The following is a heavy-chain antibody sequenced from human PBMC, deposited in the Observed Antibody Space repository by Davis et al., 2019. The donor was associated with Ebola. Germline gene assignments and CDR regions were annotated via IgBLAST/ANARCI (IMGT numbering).Heavy chain of an antibody. CDR2: IIPIFGTA. Sequence: AASVKVSCKASGGTFSSYVISWVRQAPGQGLEWMGGIIPIFGTASYAQKFQGRVTITADKSTSTAYMELISLRSGDTAVYYCARDTAMDPYYYYYGMDVWGKGTTVTVSS. D-gene: IGHD5-18*01. J-gene: IGHJ6*04. CDR1: GGTFSSYV. V-gene: IGHV1-69*06. CDR3: ARDTAMDPYYYYYGMDV.